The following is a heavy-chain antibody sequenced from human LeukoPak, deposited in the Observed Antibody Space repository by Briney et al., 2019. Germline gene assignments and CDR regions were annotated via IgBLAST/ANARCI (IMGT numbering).Heavy chain of an antibody. D-gene: IGHD4-17*01. CDR2: ISVSGNT. Sequence: GGSLRLSCAASGFTLSSYAMSWVRQGPGKGLEWVSAISVSGNTYHADSVKGRFTISRDNSKNTLSLQMNSLRAEDTAVYYCAKGASGLRRGVLDYWGQGTLVTVSS. J-gene: IGHJ4*02. V-gene: IGHV3-23*01. CDR1: GFTLSSYA. CDR3: AKGASGLRRGVLDY.